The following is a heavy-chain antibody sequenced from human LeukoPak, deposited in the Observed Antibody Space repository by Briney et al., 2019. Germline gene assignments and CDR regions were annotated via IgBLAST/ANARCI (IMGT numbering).Heavy chain of an antibody. V-gene: IGHV3-7*03. CDR1: GFSFSNYW. D-gene: IGHD5-18*01. J-gene: IGHJ4*02. CDR2: IKQDGSEK. CDR3: ASGGYSFGY. Sequence: PGGSLRLSCAASGFSFSNYWMNWVRQAPGKGLEWVDNIKQDGSEKYYVDSVKGRFTISRDNAKNSLYLQMNSLRAEDTAVYYCASGGYSFGYWGRGTLVTVSS.